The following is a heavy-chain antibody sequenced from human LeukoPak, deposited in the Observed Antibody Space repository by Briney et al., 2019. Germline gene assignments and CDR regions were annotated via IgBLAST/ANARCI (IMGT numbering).Heavy chain of an antibody. CDR3: ASHSSPTY. Sequence: GGSLRLSCLASGFTLSTYAMHWVRQAPGKGLEWVAVISQDGSIKHHADSMKGRFTISRDNSKNTLYLQMNSLRAEDTAVYYCASHSSPTYWGQGTLVPVSS. J-gene: IGHJ4*02. CDR1: GFTLSTYA. CDR2: ISQDGSIK. V-gene: IGHV3-30*04. D-gene: IGHD6-13*01.